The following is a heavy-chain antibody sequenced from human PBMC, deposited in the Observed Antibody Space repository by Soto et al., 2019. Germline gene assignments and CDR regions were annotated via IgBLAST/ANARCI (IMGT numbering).Heavy chain of an antibody. J-gene: IGHJ4*02. CDR2: INGDGSQT. CDR3: ARIIVLMVYESVWAFDY. V-gene: IGHV3-74*01. D-gene: IGHD2-8*01. Sequence: EVQLVESGGGLVQPGGSLRLSCAASGFTFSTHWMHWVRQAPGKGLVWVSRINGDGSQTTYADSVKGRFTISRDNAKNSLYLQMNSLRAEDTAVYYCARIIVLMVYESVWAFDYWGQGTLVTVSS. CDR1: GFTFSTHW.